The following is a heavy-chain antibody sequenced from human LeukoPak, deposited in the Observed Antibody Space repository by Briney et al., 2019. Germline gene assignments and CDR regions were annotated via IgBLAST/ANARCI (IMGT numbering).Heavy chain of an antibody. Sequence: ASVKVSCKASGYTFTSYGISWVRQAPGQGLEWMGWISAYNGNTNYAQKLQGRVTMTTDTSTSTAYMELRSLRSDDTAVYYCARVVRSRTTGTSLGYWGQGTLVTVSS. CDR2: ISAYNGNT. CDR1: GYTFTSYG. CDR3: ARVVRSRTTGTSLGY. V-gene: IGHV1-18*01. J-gene: IGHJ4*02. D-gene: IGHD1-1*01.